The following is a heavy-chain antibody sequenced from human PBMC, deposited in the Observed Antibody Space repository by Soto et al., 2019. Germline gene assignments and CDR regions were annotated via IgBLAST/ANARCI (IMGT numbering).Heavy chain of an antibody. CDR1: GYTFTGYY. Sequence: ASVKVSCKASGYTFTGYYMHWVRQAPGQGLEWMGWINPNSGGTNYAQKFQGRVTMTRDTSISTAYMELSRLRSDDTAVYYCARARGWSGWLQWDRDYYYGMDVWGQRTTASVSS. CDR3: ARARGWSGWLQWDRDYYYGMDV. J-gene: IGHJ6*02. CDR2: INPNSGGT. D-gene: IGHD2-21*01. V-gene: IGHV1-2*02.